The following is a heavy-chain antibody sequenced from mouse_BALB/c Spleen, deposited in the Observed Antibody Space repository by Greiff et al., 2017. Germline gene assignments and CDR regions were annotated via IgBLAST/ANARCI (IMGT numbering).Heavy chain of an antibody. CDR2: INPSSGYT. J-gene: IGHJ4*01. CDR3: ARPGNYGNYEAMDY. V-gene: IGHV1-4*01. CDR1: GYTFTSYT. D-gene: IGHD2-1*01. Sequence: LVESGAELARPGASVKMSCKASGYTFTSYTMHWVKQRPGQGLEWIGYINPSSGYTNYNQKFKDKATLTADKSSSTAYMQLSSLTSEDSAVYYCARPGNYGNYEAMDYWGQGTSVTVSS.